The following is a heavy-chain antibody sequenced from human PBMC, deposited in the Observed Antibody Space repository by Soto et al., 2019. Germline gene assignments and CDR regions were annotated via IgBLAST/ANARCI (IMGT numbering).Heavy chain of an antibody. Sequence: GGSLRLSCAASGFTFSDYYMSWIRQAPGKGLEWVSYISSSGSTIYYADSVKGRFTISRDNAKNSLYLQMNSLRAEDTAVYYCARGAAAGTFSGRWGLKFDYWGQGTLVTVSS. CDR1: GFTFSDYY. V-gene: IGHV3-11*01. CDR2: ISSSGSTI. CDR3: ARGAAAGTFSGRWGLKFDY. D-gene: IGHD6-13*01. J-gene: IGHJ4*02.